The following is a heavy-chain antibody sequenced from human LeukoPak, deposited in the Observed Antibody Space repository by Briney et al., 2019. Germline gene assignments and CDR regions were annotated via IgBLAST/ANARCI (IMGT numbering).Heavy chain of an antibody. CDR1: GFTFSDYA. V-gene: IGHV3-30*01. Sequence: GRSLRLSCAASGFTFSDYAMQWVRQAPGKGLEWVALIAPDGSCQYYADSLRGRFTISRDNFKNTLYLQMNSVRVEDTAVYYCAGGLRANSWYGAYWGQGTLVSVSS. J-gene: IGHJ4*02. D-gene: IGHD6-13*01. CDR2: IAPDGSCQ. CDR3: AGGLRANSWYGAY.